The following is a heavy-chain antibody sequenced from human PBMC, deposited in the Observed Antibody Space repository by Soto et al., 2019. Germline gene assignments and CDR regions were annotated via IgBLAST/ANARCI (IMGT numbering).Heavy chain of an antibody. CDR1: GGPFSSYA. CDR3: ARVFTVRWFDN. Sequence: QVQLVQSGAEVKKPGSSVKVSCTASGGPFSSYAINWVRQAPGQGLEGMGVITPMFGAPHYAQNFKGRITMTADQSKNTAYMELSSLTYGDTAVYCGARVFTVRWFDNWGQGTLVTVSS. J-gene: IGHJ5*02. D-gene: IGHD3-10*01. CDR2: ITPMFGAP. V-gene: IGHV1-69*01.